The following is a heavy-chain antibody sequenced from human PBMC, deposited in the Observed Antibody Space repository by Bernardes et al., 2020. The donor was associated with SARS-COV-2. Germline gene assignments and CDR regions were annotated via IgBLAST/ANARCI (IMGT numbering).Heavy chain of an antibody. V-gene: IGHV3-74*01. CDR2: INEDGSVI. CDR3: ARDFGGNSDY. J-gene: IGHJ4*02. D-gene: IGHD2-15*01. Sequence: GGSLRLSCAASGFIVSAYWMHWVRKAPGEGLVWVSRINEDGSVINYADSVKGRFTISRDIADNTLYLQMNSLRAEDTAVYYCARDFGGNSDYWGQGTLVTVSS. CDR1: GFIVSAYW.